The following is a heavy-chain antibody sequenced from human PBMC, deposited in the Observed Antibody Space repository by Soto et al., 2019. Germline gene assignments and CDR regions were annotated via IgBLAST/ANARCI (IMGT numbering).Heavy chain of an antibody. CDR2: IIPIVDIT. CDR3: ARESTAVGAN. D-gene: IGHD1-26*01. J-gene: IGHJ4*02. CDR1: GDTFSSYT. V-gene: IGHV1-69*08. Sequence: QVQLVQSGAEVKKPGSSVKVSCKASGDTFSSYTISWVRQAPGQGLEWMGRIIPIVDITNYAQKFQGRVTVTADKTTSTAYMELSSLRSEDTAVYYCARESTAVGANWGQGTLVTVSS.